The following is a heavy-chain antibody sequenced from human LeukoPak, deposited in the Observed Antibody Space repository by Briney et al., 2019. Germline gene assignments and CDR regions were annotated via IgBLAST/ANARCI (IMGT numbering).Heavy chain of an antibody. V-gene: IGHV3-23*01. CDR3: AKVLRGIAAAGTFDY. D-gene: IGHD6-13*01. CDR2: ISGSGGST. CDR1: GFTFSSYA. J-gene: IGHJ4*02. Sequence: GGSLRLSCAASGFTFSSYAMSWVRQAPGKGLEWVSAISGSGGSTYYADSVKGRFTISRDNSKNTLYLQLNSLRAEDTAVYYCAKVLRGIAAAGTFDYWGQGTLVTVSS.